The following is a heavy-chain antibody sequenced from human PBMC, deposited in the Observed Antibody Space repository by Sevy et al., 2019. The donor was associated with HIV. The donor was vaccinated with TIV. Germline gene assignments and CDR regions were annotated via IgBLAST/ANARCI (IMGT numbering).Heavy chain of an antibody. V-gene: IGHV4-34*01. CDR1: GGSFSGYY. J-gene: IGHJ4*02. Sequence: SETLSLTCAVYGGSFSGYYWSWIRQPPGKGLEWIGEINHSGSTNYNPSLKSRVTISVDTSKNQFSLKLGSVTAADTAVYYCARGPVTMVRGVIITGVYFDYWGQGTLVTVSS. CDR2: INHSGST. D-gene: IGHD3-10*01. CDR3: ARGPVTMVRGVIITGVYFDY.